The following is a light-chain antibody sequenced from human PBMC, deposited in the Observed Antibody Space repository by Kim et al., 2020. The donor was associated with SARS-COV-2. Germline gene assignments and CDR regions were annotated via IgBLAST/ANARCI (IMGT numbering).Light chain of an antibody. V-gene: IGLV2-14*03. CDR3: SSYTSSSTVV. CDR1: SVDVGGYNY. Sequence: GPSITISWTGTSVDVGGYNYVSWYQQHPGKAPTLMIYDVSNWPSGVSSRFSGSKSGNTASLTIAGLQAEDEADYYCSSYTSSSTVVFGGGTQLTVL. CDR2: DVS. J-gene: IGLJ2*01.